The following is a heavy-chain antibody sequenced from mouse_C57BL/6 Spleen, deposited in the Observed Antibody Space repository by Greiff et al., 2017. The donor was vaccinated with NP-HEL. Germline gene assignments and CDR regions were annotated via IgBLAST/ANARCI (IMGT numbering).Heavy chain of an antibody. D-gene: IGHD2-3*01. V-gene: IGHV1-26*01. CDR1: GYTFTDYY. J-gene: IGHJ2*01. CDR3: AKRRYMDDGYSYYFDY. Sequence: EVQLQQSGPELVKPGASVKISCKASGYTFTDYYMNWVKQSHGKSLEWIGDINPNNGGTSYNQKFKGKATLTVDKSSSTAYMELRSLTSEDSAVYYCAKRRYMDDGYSYYFDYWGQGTTLTVSS. CDR2: INPNNGGT.